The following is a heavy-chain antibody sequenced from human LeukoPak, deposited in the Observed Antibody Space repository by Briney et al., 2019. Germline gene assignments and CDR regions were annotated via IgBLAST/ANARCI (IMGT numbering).Heavy chain of an antibody. CDR2: IIPIFGTA. J-gene: IGHJ4*02. CDR3: ARDRAGIAAAGYDY. V-gene: IGHV1-69*05. D-gene: IGHD6-13*01. CDR1: GGTFSSYA. Sequence: SVKVSCKASGGTFSSYAISWVRQAPGQGLEWMGGIIPIFGTANYAQKFQGRVTITTDESTSTAYMELSSLRSEDTAVYYCARDRAGIAAAGYDYWGQGTLVSVSS.